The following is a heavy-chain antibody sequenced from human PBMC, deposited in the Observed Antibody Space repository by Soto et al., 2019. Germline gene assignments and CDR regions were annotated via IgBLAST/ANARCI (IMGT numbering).Heavy chain of an antibody. D-gene: IGHD6-13*01. J-gene: IGHJ4*02. Sequence: GGSLRLSCAASGFTFSRYTMSWVRQVPGKGLEWVSGINGGDGPTYYVDSVNGRFTISRDNSKNTLYLQMNSLRVEDTAVYYCARLSEYSTSYPLDYWGQGTLVTVSS. CDR3: ARLSEYSTSYPLDY. CDR2: INGGDGPT. V-gene: IGHV3-23*01. CDR1: GFTFSRYT.